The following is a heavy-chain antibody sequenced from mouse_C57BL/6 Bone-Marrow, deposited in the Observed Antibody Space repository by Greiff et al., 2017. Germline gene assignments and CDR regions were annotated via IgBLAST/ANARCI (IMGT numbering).Heavy chain of an antibody. J-gene: IGHJ2*01. CDR1: GYAFTNYL. D-gene: IGHD4-1*01. CDR3: ARALTGGDY. Sequence: QVQLKESGAELVRPGTSVTVSCKASGYAFTNYLIEWVKQRPGQGLEWIGVINPGSGGTNYNEKFKGKATLTADKSSSTAYMQLSSLTSEDSAVYFCARALTGGDYWGQGTTLTVSS. CDR2: INPGSGGT. V-gene: IGHV1-54*01.